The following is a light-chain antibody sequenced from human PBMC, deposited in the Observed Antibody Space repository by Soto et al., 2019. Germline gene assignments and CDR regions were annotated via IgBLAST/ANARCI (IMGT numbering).Light chain of an antibody. Sequence: EVVRRGSPDNMSLSAVERDTLSCLASQSFSSTLAWYQQYPVQAPRLLIYGASTRATGIPARFSGSGSGTEFTLTLSSLQSEHFAAYYCQHYNNWPRTLGQGTK. CDR3: QHYNNWPRT. CDR2: GAS. J-gene: IGKJ1*01. CDR1: QSFSST. V-gene: IGKV3-15*01.